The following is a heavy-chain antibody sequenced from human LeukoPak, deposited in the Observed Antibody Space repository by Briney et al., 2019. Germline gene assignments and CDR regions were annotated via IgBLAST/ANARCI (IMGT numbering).Heavy chain of an antibody. J-gene: IGHJ4*02. CDR2: INESGTT. D-gene: IGHD2-8*01. Sequence: PSETLSLICTVYGGSFSGHHWSWIRQAPGKGLEWIGEINESGTTKYNPSLRSRVTISGDTSKKQFSLKLSSLTAADTAVYYCARGGGLRMFYAAPFNYWGQGTLVTVSS. CDR3: ARGGGLRMFYAAPFNY. CDR1: GGSFSGHH. V-gene: IGHV4-34*01.